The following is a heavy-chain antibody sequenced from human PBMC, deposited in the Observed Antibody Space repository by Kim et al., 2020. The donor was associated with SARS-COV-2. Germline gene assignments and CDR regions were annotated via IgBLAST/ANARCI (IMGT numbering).Heavy chain of an antibody. D-gene: IGHD1-26*01. CDR2: ICYSGSTI. J-gene: IGHJ4*02. CDR3: ARVLSGSHPVIVFDY. Sequence: GGSLRLSCAASGFTFSDYYMRWIRQAPGKGLEWVSDICYSGSTIYYADSVKGRFTISRDNAKNTLYLQMNSLRAEDTAVYYCARVLSGSHPVIVFDYWGQGTLVTVSS. V-gene: IGHV3-11*01. CDR1: GFTFSDYY.